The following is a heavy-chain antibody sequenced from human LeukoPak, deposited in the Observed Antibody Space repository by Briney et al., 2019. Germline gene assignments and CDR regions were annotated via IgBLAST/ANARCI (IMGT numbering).Heavy chain of an antibody. CDR1: GFSSSGYS. CDR2: INYSGTNM. D-gene: IGHD2-15*01. J-gene: IGHJ4*02. Sequence: GGSLRVSCADSGFSSSGYSMNWVCQALGEGGGRGSSINYSGTNMYYAESVKGRFTISRDKAKNSLFLQMNSLRPEDTAVYYCVTSGCSGATCDFYFDYWGQGTLVTVSS. CDR3: VTSGCSGATCDFYFDY. V-gene: IGHV3-21*01.